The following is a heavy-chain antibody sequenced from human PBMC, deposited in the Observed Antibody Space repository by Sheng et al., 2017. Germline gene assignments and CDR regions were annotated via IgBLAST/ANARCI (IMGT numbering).Heavy chain of an antibody. Sequence: EVQLVESGGGLVQPGGSLRLSCAASGFTFSSYEMNWVRQAPGKGLEWVSYISSSGSTIYYADSVKGRFTISRDNAKNSLYLQMNSLRAEDTAVYYCARDKLSSGWYWRPDYYYYGMDVWGQGTTVTVSS. J-gene: IGHJ6*02. CDR2: ISSSGSTI. CDR1: GFTFSSYE. V-gene: IGHV3-48*03. D-gene: IGHD6-19*01. CDR3: ARDKLSSGWYWRPDYYYYGMDV.